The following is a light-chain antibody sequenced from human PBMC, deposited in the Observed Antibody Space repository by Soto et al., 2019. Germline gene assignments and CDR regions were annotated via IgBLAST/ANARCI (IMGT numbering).Light chain of an antibody. Sequence: EIELTQSPATLSLSPGERATLSCRAAQSVGTRLAWYQHKTGQAPRLLISGASSRATGIPDRFTGSGSETSFTLTISRLEPEDFALYYCQHYQSGHPITFGQGTRLEIK. V-gene: IGKV3-20*01. CDR3: QHYQSGHPIT. J-gene: IGKJ5*01. CDR1: QSVGTR. CDR2: GAS.